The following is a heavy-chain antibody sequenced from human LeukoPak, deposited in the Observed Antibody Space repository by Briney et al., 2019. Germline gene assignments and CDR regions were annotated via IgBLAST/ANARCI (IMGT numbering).Heavy chain of an antibody. V-gene: IGHV4-34*01. CDR3: AREGVYFDWFAHTRKRDAFDI. Sequence: SETLSLTCAVYGGSFSGYYWSWIRQPPGKGLEWIGEINHSGSTNYNPSLKSRVTISVDTSKNQFSLKLSSVTAADTAVYYCAREGVYFDWFAHTRKRDAFDIWGQGTMVTVSS. J-gene: IGHJ3*02. D-gene: IGHD3-9*01. CDR1: GGSFSGYY. CDR2: INHSGST.